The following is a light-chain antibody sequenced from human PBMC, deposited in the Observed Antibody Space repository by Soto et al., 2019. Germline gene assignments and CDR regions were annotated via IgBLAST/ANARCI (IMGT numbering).Light chain of an antibody. CDR1: QRVDSSY. CDR2: GAS. J-gene: IGKJ5*01. Sequence: ILLTQSPDTLSLPQVARATLSCRASQRVDSSYVAWYQQRPGQAPRLLIYGASNWATGVPDRFSGSGSGTDFTLTISRLEPEDFAVYFCQQYASSPITFGQGTRLEIK. V-gene: IGKV3-20*01. CDR3: QQYASSPIT.